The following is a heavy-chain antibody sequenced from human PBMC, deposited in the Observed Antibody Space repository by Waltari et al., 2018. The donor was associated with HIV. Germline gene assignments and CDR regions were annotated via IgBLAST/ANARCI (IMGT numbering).Heavy chain of an antibody. CDR2: IIPIFGTA. D-gene: IGHD6-6*01. V-gene: IGHV1-69*01. CDR3: ARELREGSSSLGKLFSFDS. J-gene: IGHJ5*01. CDR1: GGTFSSYA. Sequence: QVQLVQSGAEVKKPGSSVKVSCKASGGTFSSYAISWVRQAPGQGLEWMGGIIPIFGTANDAQKVQGRVTITADESTSTAYMELSSLRSEDTAVYYCARELREGSSSLGKLFSFDSWGQGTLVTVSS.